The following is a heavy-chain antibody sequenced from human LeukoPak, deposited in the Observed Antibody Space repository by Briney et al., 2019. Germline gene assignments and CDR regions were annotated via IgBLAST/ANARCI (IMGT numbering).Heavy chain of an antibody. J-gene: IGHJ4*02. CDR3: ARGSWSSSIDY. V-gene: IGHV4-30-4*01. D-gene: IGHD6-6*01. Sequence: PSQTLSLTCTVSGGSISSGDHYWSWIRQPPGKGLEYIGYIYYSGSTYYNPSLKSRITISVDTSKNQFSLKLSSVTAADTAVYYCARGSWSSSIDYWGQGTLVTVSS. CDR2: IYYSGST. CDR1: GGSISSGDHY.